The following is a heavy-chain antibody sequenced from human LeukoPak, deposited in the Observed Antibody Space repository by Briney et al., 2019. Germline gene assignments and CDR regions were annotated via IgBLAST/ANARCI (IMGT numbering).Heavy chain of an antibody. V-gene: IGHV5-51*01. J-gene: IGHJ4*02. CDR2: IYPGDSDT. Sequence: GESLNISCKGSGYSFTSYWIGWVRQMPGKGLEWMGIIYPGDSDTRYSPSFQGQVTISADKSISTAYLQWSSLKASDTAMYYCARKMTTQRSNFDYWGQGTLVTVSS. D-gene: IGHD5-24*01. CDR1: GYSFTSYW. CDR3: ARKMTTQRSNFDY.